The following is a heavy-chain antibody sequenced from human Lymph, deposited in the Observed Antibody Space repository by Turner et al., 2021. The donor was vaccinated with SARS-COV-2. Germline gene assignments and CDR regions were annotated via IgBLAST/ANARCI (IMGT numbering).Heavy chain of an antibody. Sequence: EVQLLESGGGLVQPGGSLRLSCAASGFTFSSYGMSWVRQAPGKGLEWVSVISGSGGSTYYADSVKCRFTISRDNSKNTLYLQMNSLRAEDTAVYYCAKDRVVPPAIWNYYYYYGMDVWGQGTTVTVSS. CDR1: GFTFSSYG. J-gene: IGHJ6*02. D-gene: IGHD2-2*02. V-gene: IGHV3-23*01. CDR2: ISGSGGST. CDR3: AKDRVVPPAIWNYYYYYGMDV.